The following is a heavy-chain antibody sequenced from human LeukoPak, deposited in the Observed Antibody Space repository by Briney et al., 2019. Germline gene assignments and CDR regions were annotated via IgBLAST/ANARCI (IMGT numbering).Heavy chain of an antibody. CDR1: GFTFSGSA. Sequence: GGSLRLSCAASGFTFSGSAMHWVRQASGKGLEWVGRIRSKANSYATAYAASVKGRFTISRDDSKNTAYLQMNSLKTEDTAVYYCTRHVMGVGATDYFDYWGQGTLVTVSS. J-gene: IGHJ4*02. CDR2: IRSKANSYAT. V-gene: IGHV3-73*01. CDR3: TRHVMGVGATDYFDY. D-gene: IGHD1-26*01.